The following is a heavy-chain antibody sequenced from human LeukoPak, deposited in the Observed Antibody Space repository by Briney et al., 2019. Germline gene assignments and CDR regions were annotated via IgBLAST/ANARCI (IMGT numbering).Heavy chain of an antibody. CDR1: GGSISSGGYY. CDR3: ARTLWFGELKVWFDP. V-gene: IGHV4-61*08. Sequence: PSETLSLTCAVSGGSISSGGYYWSWIRQPPGKGLEWIGYTYYSGSTNYNPSLKSRVTISVDTSKNQFSLKLSSVTAADTAVYYCARTLWFGELKVWFDPWGQGTLVTVSS. J-gene: IGHJ5*02. D-gene: IGHD3-10*01. CDR2: TYYSGST.